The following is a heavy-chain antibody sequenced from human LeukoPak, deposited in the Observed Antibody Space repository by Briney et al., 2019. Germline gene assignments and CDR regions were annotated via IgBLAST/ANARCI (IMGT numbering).Heavy chain of an antibody. D-gene: IGHD3-22*01. CDR2: IIPIFGTA. CDR3: ARDLGDYDSSGCDY. V-gene: IGHV1-69*13. CDR1: GGTFSSYA. J-gene: IGHJ4*02. Sequence: SVKVSCKASGGTFSSYAISWVRQAPGQGLEWMGGIIPIFGTANYAQKFQGRVTITADESTSTAYMELSSLRSEDTAVYYCARDLGDYDSSGCDYWGQGTLVTVSS.